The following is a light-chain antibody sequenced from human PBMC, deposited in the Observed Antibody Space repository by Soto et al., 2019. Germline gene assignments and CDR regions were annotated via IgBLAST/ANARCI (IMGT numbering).Light chain of an antibody. Sequence: DIVMTQSPDSLAVSLGERATINCKSSQSVLNSSYTKNYLAWYQQKPGQPPKLLIYWASTRESGVPDRFSDSGSGTDFTLTISNLQAQDVAVYYYQQYPSTPPSFGGGTQVEIK. J-gene: IGKJ4*01. CDR3: QQYPSTPPS. V-gene: IGKV4-1*01. CDR2: WAS. CDR1: QSVLNSSYTKNY.